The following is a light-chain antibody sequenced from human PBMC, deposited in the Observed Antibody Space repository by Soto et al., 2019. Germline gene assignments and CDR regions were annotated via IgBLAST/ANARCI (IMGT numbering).Light chain of an antibody. V-gene: IGKV1-39*01. Sequence: DIQMTQSPSSLSASVGSRFNITCRASQSITTFLNWFQQKPGKAPKVLIYAASSLQSGVPSRSTGSGHGTDSTLTISGLQPEDFATYYCQQSFGMPQTFGQGTKWIS. CDR2: AAS. J-gene: IGKJ1*01. CDR3: QQSFGMPQT. CDR1: QSITTF.